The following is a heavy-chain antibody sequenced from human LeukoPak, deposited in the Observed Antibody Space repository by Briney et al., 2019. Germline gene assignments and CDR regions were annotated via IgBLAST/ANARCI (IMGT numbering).Heavy chain of an antibody. CDR1: GFTFSSYS. J-gene: IGHJ4*02. Sequence: GSLRLSCAASGFTFSSYSMNWVRQAPGKGLEWIGELTRSGTAYSNPSLKSRVTISLDTSKTQFSLKLSSVTAADTAVYYCAREGAPNYYYDSSGYYFDYWGQGTLVTVSS. CDR3: AREGAPNYYYDSSGYYFDY. CDR2: LTRSGTA. V-gene: IGHV4-34*01. D-gene: IGHD3-22*01.